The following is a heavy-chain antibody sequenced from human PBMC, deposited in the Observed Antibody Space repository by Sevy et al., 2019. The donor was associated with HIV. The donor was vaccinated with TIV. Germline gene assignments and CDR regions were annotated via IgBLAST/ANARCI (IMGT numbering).Heavy chain of an antibody. CDR1: GFTFSNYW. Sequence: GSLRLSCAASGFTFSNYWMNWVRQAPGKGLEWVANMREDGSEIHYVDSLKGRFTISRDNSKNSLYLQMNSLRAEDTAMYYCARGYFGMDVWGQGTTVTVSS. CDR2: MREDGSEI. J-gene: IGHJ6*02. V-gene: IGHV3-7*01. CDR3: ARGYFGMDV.